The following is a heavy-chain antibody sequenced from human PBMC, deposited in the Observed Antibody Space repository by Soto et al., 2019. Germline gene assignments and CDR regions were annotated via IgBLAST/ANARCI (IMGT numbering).Heavy chain of an antibody. J-gene: IGHJ4*02. V-gene: IGHV5-51*01. CDR1: GYNFAGYW. D-gene: IGHD3-3*01. Sequence: GESLKISSKGSGYNFAGYWIAWVRQMPGKGLELMGIIYPSDSDTRYRPSFQGQVTISADKSISSAYLQWSSLRASDTAMYYCARGGVSTRTFDYWGQGTPVTVSS. CDR2: IYPSDSDT. CDR3: ARGGVSTRTFDY.